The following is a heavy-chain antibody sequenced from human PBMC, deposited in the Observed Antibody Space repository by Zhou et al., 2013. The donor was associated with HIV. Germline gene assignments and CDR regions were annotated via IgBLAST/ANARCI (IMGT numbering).Heavy chain of an antibody. CDR1: GYTFTSYD. Sequence: QVQLVQSGAEVKKPGASVKVSCKASGYTFTSYDINWVRQATGQGLEWMGWMNPNSGNTGYAQKFQGRVTMTTDTSTTTVYMDLRSLKSDDTAVYYCARDRPYFDFWGQGTLVTVSS. CDR2: MNPNSGNT. J-gene: IGHJ4*02. V-gene: IGHV1-8*01. CDR3: ARDRPYFDF.